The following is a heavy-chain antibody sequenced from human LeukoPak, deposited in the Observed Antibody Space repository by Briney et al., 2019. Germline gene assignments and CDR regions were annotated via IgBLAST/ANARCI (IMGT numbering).Heavy chain of an antibody. CDR1: GYTFTSYG. CDR3: ARDLPPWEIVVVPAAILDP. D-gene: IGHD2-2*01. Sequence: GASVKVSCKASGYTFTSYGISWVRQAPGQGLEWMGWISAYNGNTNYAQKLQGRVTMTTDTSTSTAYMELRSLRSDDTAVYYCARDLPPWEIVVVPAAILDPWGQGTLVTVSS. V-gene: IGHV1-18*01. J-gene: IGHJ5*02. CDR2: ISAYNGNT.